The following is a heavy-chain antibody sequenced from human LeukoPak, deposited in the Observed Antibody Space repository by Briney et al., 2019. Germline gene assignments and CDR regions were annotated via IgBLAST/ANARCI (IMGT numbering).Heavy chain of an antibody. D-gene: IGHD3-22*01. CDR1: GFTFSSYA. V-gene: IGHV3-23*01. Sequence: GGSLRLSCAASGFTFSSYAMSWVRQAPGKGLEWVSAISGSGGSTYYADSVKGRFTISRDNSKNTLYLQMNSLRAEDTAVYYCAKSRGIAMIVVVITFDYWGQGTLVTVSS. CDR2: ISGSGGST. J-gene: IGHJ4*02. CDR3: AKSRGIAMIVVVITFDY.